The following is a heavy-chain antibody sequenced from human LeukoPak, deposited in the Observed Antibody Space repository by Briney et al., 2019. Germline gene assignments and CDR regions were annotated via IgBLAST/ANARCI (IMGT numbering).Heavy chain of an antibody. V-gene: IGHV4-59*08. Sequence: ASETLSLTCTVSGGSISGYYWTWIRQPPGKGLEWIGYIYYSGSSNYNPSLKSRVAISVDTSKNQFSLKLNSVTAADTAVYYCARQRRSRHTAMVTVMDYWGQGTLVTVSS. CDR1: GGSISGYY. D-gene: IGHD5-18*01. J-gene: IGHJ4*02. CDR3: ARQRRSRHTAMVTVMDY. CDR2: IYYSGSS.